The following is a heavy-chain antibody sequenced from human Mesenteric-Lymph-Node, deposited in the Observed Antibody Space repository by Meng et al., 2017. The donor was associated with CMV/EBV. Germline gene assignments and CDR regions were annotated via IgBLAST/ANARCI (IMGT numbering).Heavy chain of an antibody. CDR2: IKYDGAEK. V-gene: IGHV3-7*01. CDR3: ARQSNYDFWIGYYVGLYFDS. J-gene: IGHJ4*02. CDR1: GHTFSSYW. D-gene: IGHD3-3*01. Sequence: GESLKISCVDSGHTFSSYWMSWVRQAPGKGLEWVANIKYDGAEKNYVDSVKGRFTISRDNAKRSLYLQMNSLRAEDTAVYYCARQSNYDFWIGYYVGLYFDSWGQGTLVTVSS.